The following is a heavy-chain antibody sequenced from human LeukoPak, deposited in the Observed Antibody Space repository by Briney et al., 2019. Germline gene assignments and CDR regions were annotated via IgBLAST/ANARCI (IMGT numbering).Heavy chain of an antibody. V-gene: IGHV1-2*02. CDR3: ARDRTSFAIPYYYYYMDV. CDR1: GYTFTGYY. Sequence: ASVKVSCKASGYTFTGYYMHCVRQAPGQGLEWMGWINPNSGGTNYAQKFQGRVTMTRDTSISTAYMELSRLRSDDTAVYYCARDRTSFAIPYYYYYMDVWGKGTTVTVSS. CDR2: INPNSGGT. J-gene: IGHJ6*03. D-gene: IGHD1-14*01.